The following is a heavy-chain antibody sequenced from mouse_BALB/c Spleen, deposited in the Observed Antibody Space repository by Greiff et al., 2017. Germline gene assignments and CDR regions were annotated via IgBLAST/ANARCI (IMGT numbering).Heavy chain of an antibody. D-gene: IGHD2-2*01. CDR3: ARRGYYGYDGFAY. J-gene: IGHJ3*01. CDR2: ISSGGST. V-gene: IGHV5-6-5*01. Sequence: EVQLVESGGGLVKPGGSLKLSCAASGFTFSSYAMSWVRQTPEKRLEWVASISSGGSTYYPDSVKGRFTISRDNARNILYLQMSSLRSEDTAMYYCARRGYYGYDGFAYWGQGTLVTVSA. CDR1: GFTFSSYA.